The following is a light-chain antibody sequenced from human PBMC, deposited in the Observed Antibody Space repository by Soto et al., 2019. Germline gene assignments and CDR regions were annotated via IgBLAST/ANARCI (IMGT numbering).Light chain of an antibody. V-gene: IGKV4-1*01. J-gene: IGKJ4*02. Sequence: DIVMTQSPDSLAVSLGERATINCKSSQSVLYSSNNKNYLVWYQQKPGQPPKLLIYWASTLESGVPDRFSGSGSGTDFTLTISSLQAEDVAVYYCQQYYSTPPTFGGGTKVEIK. CDR2: WAS. CDR1: QSVLYSSNNKNY. CDR3: QQYYSTPPT.